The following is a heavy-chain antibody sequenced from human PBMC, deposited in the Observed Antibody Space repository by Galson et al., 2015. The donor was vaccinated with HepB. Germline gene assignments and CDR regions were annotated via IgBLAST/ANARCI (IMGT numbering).Heavy chain of an antibody. V-gene: IGHV1-2*02. Sequence: SVKVSCKASGYTFTGYYLHWVRQAPGQGPEWLGWINPDSGVTKYARQFQDRVTMTRDSSITTVYMKLSSLRSDDTAVYYCARPRGSYDVLTGYGWFDLWGQGTLVTVSS. CDR2: INPDSGVT. D-gene: IGHD3-9*01. CDR1: GYTFTGYY. J-gene: IGHJ5*02. CDR3: ARPRGSYDVLTGYGWFDL.